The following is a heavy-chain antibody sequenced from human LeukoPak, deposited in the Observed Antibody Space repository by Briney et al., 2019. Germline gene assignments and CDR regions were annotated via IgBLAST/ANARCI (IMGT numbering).Heavy chain of an antibody. CDR3: TADPYYDASGPPRWFDP. J-gene: IGHJ5*02. CDR1: GFTFTSSA. D-gene: IGHD3-22*01. Sequence: GASVKVSCKASGFTFTSSAMQWVRQARGQRLEWIGWIVVGSDNTNYAQKFQGRVTITRDMSTSTAYMELSSLRSDDTAVYYCTADPYYDASGPPRWFDPWGQGTLVTVSS. V-gene: IGHV1-58*02. CDR2: IVVGSDNT.